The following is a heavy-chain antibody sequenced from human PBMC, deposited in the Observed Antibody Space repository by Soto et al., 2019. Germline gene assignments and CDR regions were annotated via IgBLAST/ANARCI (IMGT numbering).Heavy chain of an antibody. V-gene: IGHV1-46*01. J-gene: IGHJ4*02. CDR3: ARGYHSSGFPPLVDY. Sequence: ASVKVSCKASGGTFTSYYMHWVRQAPGQGLEWMGIINPSGGSTSYAQKFQGRVTMTRDTSTSTVYMELSSLRSEDTAVYYCARGYHSSGFPPLVDYWGQGTLVTVSS. CDR1: GGTFTSYY. CDR2: INPSGGST. D-gene: IGHD3-22*01.